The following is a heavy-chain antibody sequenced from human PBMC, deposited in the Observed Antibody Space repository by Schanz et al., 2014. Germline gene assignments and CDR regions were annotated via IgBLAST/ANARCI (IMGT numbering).Heavy chain of an antibody. CDR1: GYTFTRSG. CDR3: ARDRDQWDGNYLDY. Sequence: QVQLVQSGGEVKTPGASVKVSCKASGYTFTRSGISWVRQAPGQGLEWMGWIGGSGGNTNFSQKFQGKGTMATDPSTRTVYMALRSLTSDDSAVYYCARDRDQWDGNYLDYWGQGTLVTVSS. CDR2: IGGSGGNT. V-gene: IGHV1-18*01. J-gene: IGHJ4*02. D-gene: IGHD1-26*01.